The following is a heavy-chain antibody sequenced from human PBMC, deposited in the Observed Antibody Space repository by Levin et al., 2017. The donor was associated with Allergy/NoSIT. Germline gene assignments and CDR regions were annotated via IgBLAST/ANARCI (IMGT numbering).Heavy chain of an antibody. V-gene: IGHV4-59*01. Sequence: SQTLSLTCTVSDDSINYYYWSWIRQPPGKGLEWIGYIYYTGSTSYNPSLTSRVTISVDTSKNQFSLKLTSVTAADTAMYYCARGTFDWINYWYFDLWGRGTLVTVSS. J-gene: IGHJ2*01. D-gene: IGHD3-9*01. CDR1: DDSINYYY. CDR3: ARGTFDWINYWYFDL. CDR2: IYYTGST.